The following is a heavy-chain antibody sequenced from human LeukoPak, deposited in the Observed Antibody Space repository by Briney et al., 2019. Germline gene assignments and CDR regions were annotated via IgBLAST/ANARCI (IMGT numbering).Heavy chain of an antibody. Sequence: SETLSLTCSVSGDSITTDYYWGWIRQPPGKGLEWIASIFHSGNTYYNPSLKSRLTISVDTSKNHFSLKLTSLTAADTAVYYCARDRLGGFDNWGQGTLVTVSS. CDR1: GDSITTDYY. V-gene: IGHV4-38-2*02. J-gene: IGHJ4*02. D-gene: IGHD2-15*01. CDR2: IFHSGNT. CDR3: ARDRLGGFDN.